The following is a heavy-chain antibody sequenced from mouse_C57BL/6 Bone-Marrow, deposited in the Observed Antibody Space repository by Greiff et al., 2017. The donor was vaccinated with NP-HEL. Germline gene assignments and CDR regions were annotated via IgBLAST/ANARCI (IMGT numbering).Heavy chain of an antibody. D-gene: IGHD2-14*01. CDR2: SRNKANDYTT. V-gene: IGHV7-1*01. J-gene: IGHJ3*01. Sequence: EVKLVESGGGLVQSGRSLRLSCATSGFTFSDFYMEWVRQAPGKGLGWIAASRNKANDYTTEYSASVKGRFIVSRDTSQSILYLQMNALRAEDTAIYYCARDANHRGFAYWGQGTLVTVSA. CDR3: ARDANHRGFAY. CDR1: GFTFSDFY.